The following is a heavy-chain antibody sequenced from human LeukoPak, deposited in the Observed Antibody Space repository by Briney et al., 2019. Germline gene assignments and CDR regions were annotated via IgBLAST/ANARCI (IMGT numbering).Heavy chain of an antibody. CDR1: GYTFTGYY. CDR3: ARALSFGELLYFDY. D-gene: IGHD3-10*01. J-gene: IGHJ4*02. CDR2: ITPILGIA. Sequence: ASVKVSCKASGYTFTGYYMHWVRQAPGQGLEWMGRITPILGIANYAQKFQGRVTITADKSTSTAYMELSSLRSEDTAVYYCARALSFGELLYFDYWGQGTLVTVSS. V-gene: IGHV1-69*04.